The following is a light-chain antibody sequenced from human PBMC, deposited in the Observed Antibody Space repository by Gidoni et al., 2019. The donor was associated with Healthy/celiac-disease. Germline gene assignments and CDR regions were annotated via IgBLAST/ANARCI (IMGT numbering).Light chain of an antibody. V-gene: IGKV1-39*01. CDR3: QQSYSTPYT. Sequence: DIQMTQSPSSLSASVGDRVTITCRASQSISSYLNWYQQKPGIDPKLLIYAASSLQSGVPSRFSGSGSGTDFTLTISSLQPEDFATYYCQQSYSTPYTFGQXTKLEIK. J-gene: IGKJ2*01. CDR1: QSISSY. CDR2: AAS.